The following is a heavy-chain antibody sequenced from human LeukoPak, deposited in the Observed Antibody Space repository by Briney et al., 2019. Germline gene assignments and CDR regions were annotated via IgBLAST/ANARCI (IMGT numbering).Heavy chain of an antibody. CDR3: AKTVSGSYSYQGGDY. J-gene: IGHJ4*02. V-gene: IGHV3-23*01. CDR1: GFTFSSYA. D-gene: IGHD3-10*01. Sequence: GGSLRLSCAASGFTFSSYAMTWVRQAPGKGLEWVSAISGSGGSAYYADSVKGRFTISRDNSKNTLYLQMNSLRAEDTAVYYCAKTVSGSYSYQGGDYWGQGTLVTVSS. CDR2: ISGSGGSA.